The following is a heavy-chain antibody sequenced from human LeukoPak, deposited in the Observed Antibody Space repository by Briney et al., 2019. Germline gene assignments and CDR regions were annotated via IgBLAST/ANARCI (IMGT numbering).Heavy chain of an antibody. CDR1: GFTFSSYV. CDR2: ISYDGSNK. J-gene: IGHJ4*02. D-gene: IGHD6-19*01. V-gene: IGHV3-30*04. CDR3: AKDREQWLPYYFDY. Sequence: PGGSLRLSCAASGFTFSSYVMNWVRQAPGKGLEWVAVISYDGSNKYYADSVKGRFTISRDNSKNTLYLQMNSLRAEDTAVYYCAKDREQWLPYYFDYWGQGTLVTVSS.